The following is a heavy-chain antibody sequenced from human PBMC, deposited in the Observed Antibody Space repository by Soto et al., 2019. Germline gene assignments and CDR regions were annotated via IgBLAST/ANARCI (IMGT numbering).Heavy chain of an antibody. J-gene: IGHJ4*02. Sequence: TLSLTCTVSGGSISSYYWSWIRQPPGKGLEWIGYIYYSGSTNYNPSLKSRVTISVDTSKNQFSLKLSSVTAADTAVYYCARHGRYGDYDYWGQGTLVTVSS. CDR2: IYYSGST. CDR3: ARHGRYGDYDY. V-gene: IGHV4-59*08. CDR1: GGSISSYY. D-gene: IGHD4-17*01.